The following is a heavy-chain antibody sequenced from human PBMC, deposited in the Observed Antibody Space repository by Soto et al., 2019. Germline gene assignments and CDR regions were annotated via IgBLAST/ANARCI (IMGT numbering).Heavy chain of an antibody. J-gene: IGHJ4*02. CDR1: GGSFSGYY. CDR3: ARGHAKVTFGGVIVSYYFDY. D-gene: IGHD3-16*02. Sequence: QVQLQQWGAGLLKPSETLSLTCAVYGGSFSGYYWSWIRQPPGKGLEWIGEINHSGSTNYNPSLKSRVTISVDTSKNQFSLKLSSVTAADTAVYYCARGHAKVTFGGVIVSYYFDYWGQGTLVTVSS. V-gene: IGHV4-34*01. CDR2: INHSGST.